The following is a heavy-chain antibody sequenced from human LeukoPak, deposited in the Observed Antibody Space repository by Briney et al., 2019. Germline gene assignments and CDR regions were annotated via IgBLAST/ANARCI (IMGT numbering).Heavy chain of an antibody. Sequence: SETLSLTCAVYGGSFSGYYWSWILQPPGKGLEWIGEINHSGSTNYNPSLKSRVTISVDTSKNQFSLKLSSVTAADTAVYYCARGSGYSGFDPWGQGTLVTVSS. CDR1: GGSFSGYY. J-gene: IGHJ5*02. CDR3: ARGSGYSGFDP. V-gene: IGHV4-34*01. CDR2: INHSGST. D-gene: IGHD5-18*01.